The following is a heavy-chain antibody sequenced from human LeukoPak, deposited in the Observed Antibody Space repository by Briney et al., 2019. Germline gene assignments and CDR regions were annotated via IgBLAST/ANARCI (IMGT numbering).Heavy chain of an antibody. CDR2: IYYRGST. CDR3: ARRSCTSTTCWFDP. Sequence: PSETLSLTCAVYGGSFSGYYWSWIRQTPGKGLEWIGYIYYRGSTNYNPSLKSRVTISLDTSKNQISLKLSSVTAADTAVYYCARRSCTSTTCWFDPWGQGTQVTVSS. CDR1: GGSFSGYY. V-gene: IGHV4-59*08. J-gene: IGHJ5*02. D-gene: IGHD2-2*01.